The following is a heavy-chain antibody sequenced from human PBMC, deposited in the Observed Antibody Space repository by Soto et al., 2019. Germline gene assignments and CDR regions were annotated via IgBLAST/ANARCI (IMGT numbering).Heavy chain of an antibody. V-gene: IGHV3-23*01. D-gene: IGHD4-17*01. CDR3: ANPEYVDYGPVYYYGMDV. J-gene: IGHJ6*02. Sequence: GGSLRLSCAASGFTFSSYAMSWVRQAPGKGLEWVSAISGSGGSTYYANSVKGRFTISREKSKNTLYLQMNSLRAEDTAVYYCANPEYVDYGPVYYYGMDVWGQGTTVTVSS. CDR2: ISGSGGST. CDR1: GFTFSSYA.